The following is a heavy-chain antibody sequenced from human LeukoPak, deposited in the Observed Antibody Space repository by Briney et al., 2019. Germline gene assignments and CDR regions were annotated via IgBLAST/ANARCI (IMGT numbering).Heavy chain of an antibody. CDR1: GGSLSNYH. Sequence: SETLSPTCTVSGGSLSNYHWSWIRQSLGKGLEWIGYIYHSGSTYYNPSLKSRVTISVDRSKNQFSLKLSSVTAADTAVYYCARSIAAAGTKFDYWGQGTLVTVSS. CDR3: ARSIAAAGTKFDY. CDR2: IYHSGST. D-gene: IGHD6-13*01. V-gene: IGHV4-59*12. J-gene: IGHJ4*02.